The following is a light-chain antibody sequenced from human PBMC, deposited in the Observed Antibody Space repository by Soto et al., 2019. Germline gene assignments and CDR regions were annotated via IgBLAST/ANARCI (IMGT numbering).Light chain of an antibody. CDR2: GAS. CDR1: QSVSSSY. CDR3: QQYGSSPLT. J-gene: IGKJ4*01. Sequence: DIVLTQSPGTLSLPPGERATLSCRASQSVSSSYLAWYQQKPGQAPRLLIYGASIRATGIPDRFSGSGSGTDFTLTISRLEPEDFAVYYCQQYGSSPLTFGGGTKVEIK. V-gene: IGKV3-20*01.